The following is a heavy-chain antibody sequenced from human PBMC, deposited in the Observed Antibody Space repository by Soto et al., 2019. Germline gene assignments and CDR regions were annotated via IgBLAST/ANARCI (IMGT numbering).Heavy chain of an antibody. J-gene: IGHJ4*02. V-gene: IGHV3-23*01. Sequence: EVQLLESGGGLVQRGGSLRLSCAASGFPFSSYVMSWVRQAPGKGLEWVSGISGGGSNTFYADYVKGRFTISRDNSKNTLLLQMNSLGAEDTAFYYCAKDSNKYSSSLRGRYFDYWGQGIGVTVSS. D-gene: IGHD4-4*01. CDR2: ISGGGSNT. CDR3: AKDSNKYSSSLRGRYFDY. CDR1: GFPFSSYV.